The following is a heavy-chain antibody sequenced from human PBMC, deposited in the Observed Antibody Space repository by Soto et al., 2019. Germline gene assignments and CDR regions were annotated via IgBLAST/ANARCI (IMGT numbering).Heavy chain of an antibody. V-gene: IGHV3-23*01. Sequence: VSLRLSCAASGFLFSTYAMNWVRRAPGKGLEWVSAISSTGGSTYYAESVRGRFTISRDNSINTLYLQMSSLRTEDTALYYCAHPRGYGVFDAVDIWGQGTMVTVSS. CDR2: ISSTGGST. CDR3: AHPRGYGVFDAVDI. CDR1: GFLFSTYA. J-gene: IGHJ3*02. D-gene: IGHD4-17*01.